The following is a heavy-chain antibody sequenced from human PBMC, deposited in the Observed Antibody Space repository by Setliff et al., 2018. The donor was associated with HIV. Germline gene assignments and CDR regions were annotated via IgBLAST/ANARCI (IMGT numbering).Heavy chain of an antibody. CDR3: ARDDGFDI. V-gene: IGHV1-2*06. CDR1: GYTFIAYH. CDR2: IDPNFGGT. Sequence: ASVKVSCKASGYTFIAYHIHWVRQAPGQGLEWMGRIDPNFGGTNYAQKFQGRVSMTRDTSISTAYMELSRLRSDDTAVYYCARDDGFDIWGQGTMVTVSS. J-gene: IGHJ3*02.